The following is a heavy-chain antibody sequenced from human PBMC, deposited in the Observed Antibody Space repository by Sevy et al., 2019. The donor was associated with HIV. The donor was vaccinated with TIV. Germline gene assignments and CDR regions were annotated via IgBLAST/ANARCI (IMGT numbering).Heavy chain of an antibody. CDR2: ISAYNGNT. V-gene: IGHV1-18*01. J-gene: IGHJ6*02. CDR1: GYTFTSYG. D-gene: IGHD2-2*01. CDR3: ARDKAEDCSSTSCYSFYYYSGMDV. Sequence: ASVKVSCKASGYTFTSYGISWVRQAPGQGLEWMGWISAYNGNTNYAQRLQGRVTMTTDTSTSTAYMELRSLRSDDTAVYYCARDKAEDCSSTSCYSFYYYSGMDVWGQGTTVTVSS.